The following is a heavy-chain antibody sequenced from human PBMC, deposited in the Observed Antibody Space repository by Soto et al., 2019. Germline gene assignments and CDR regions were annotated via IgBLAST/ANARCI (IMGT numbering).Heavy chain of an antibody. CDR2: IYYSGST. CDR3: ARRQSSSWYGL. D-gene: IGHD6-13*01. J-gene: IGHJ4*02. Sequence: SETLSLTCTVSGGSISSSSYYWGWIRQPPGKGLEWIGSIYYSGSTYYNPSLKSRVTISVDTSKNQFSLKLSSVTAADTAVYYCARRQSSSWYGLWGQGNLVTVS. CDR1: GGSISSSSYY. V-gene: IGHV4-39*01.